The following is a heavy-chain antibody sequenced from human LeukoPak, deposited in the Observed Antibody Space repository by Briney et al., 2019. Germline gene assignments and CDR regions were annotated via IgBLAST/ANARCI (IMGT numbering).Heavy chain of an antibody. Sequence: SETLSLTCTVSGGSISSYYWSWIRQPAGKGLEWIGRIYTSGSTNYNPSLKSRVTMSVDTSKNQFSLKLSSVTAADTAVYYCARGERYCSGGSCYVHYDYWGQGTLVTVSS. CDR3: ARGERYCSGGSCYVHYDY. V-gene: IGHV4-4*07. CDR1: GGSISSYY. D-gene: IGHD2-15*01. J-gene: IGHJ4*02. CDR2: IYTSGST.